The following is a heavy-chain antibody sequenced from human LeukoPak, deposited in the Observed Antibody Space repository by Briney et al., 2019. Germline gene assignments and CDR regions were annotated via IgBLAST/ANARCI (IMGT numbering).Heavy chain of an antibody. CDR3: AREAPPGSFDY. D-gene: IGHD6-19*01. V-gene: IGHV3-64*01. J-gene: IGHJ4*02. CDR1: GFTFSTYS. Sequence: GGSLRLSCAASGFTFSTYSMHWGRQDPGKGLESVSAISSDGTSTYYANSVKGRFTISRDNSKYTLYLQMGSLRPEDTAVYYCAREAPPGSFDYWGQGTLVTVSS. CDR2: ISSDGTST.